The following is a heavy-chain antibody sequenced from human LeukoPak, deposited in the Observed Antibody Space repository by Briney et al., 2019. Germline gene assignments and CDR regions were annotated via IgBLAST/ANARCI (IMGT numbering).Heavy chain of an antibody. CDR1: GGSFSCYY. J-gene: IGHJ4*02. D-gene: IGHD3-10*01. V-gene: IGHV4-34*01. Sequence: SETLALTCAVYGGSFSCYYWSLIRQPPGKGLEWIGEINHSGSTNYNPSLKSRVTISVDTSKTQFSLKLSSVTAADTAVYYCATTGSGYRMAYWGQGTLVTVSS. CDR3: ATTGSGYRMAY. CDR2: INHSGST.